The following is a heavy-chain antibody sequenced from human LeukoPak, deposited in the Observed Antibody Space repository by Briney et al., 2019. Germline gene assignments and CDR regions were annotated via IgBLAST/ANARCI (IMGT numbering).Heavy chain of an antibody. V-gene: IGHV3-7*01. Sequence: GGSLRLSCAVSGFTFSDYWMNWVRQAPGKGLECVASIRQDGGEKSYVDSVKGRFTISRDNTKRSLYLQMSSLRAEDTAVYYCARDGTAAGLYFDLWGQGTLVTVSS. D-gene: IGHD6-13*01. CDR2: IRQDGGEK. CDR3: ARDGTAAGLYFDL. CDR1: GFTFSDYW. J-gene: IGHJ4*01.